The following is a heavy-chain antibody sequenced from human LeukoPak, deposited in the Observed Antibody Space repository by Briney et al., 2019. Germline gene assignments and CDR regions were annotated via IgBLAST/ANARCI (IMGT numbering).Heavy chain of an antibody. D-gene: IGHD6-19*01. J-gene: IGHJ4*02. Sequence: SETLSLTCAVYGGSFSGYYWSWIRQPPGKGLEWIGEINHSGSTNYNPSLKSRVTISADTSKNQFSLKLSSVTAADTAVYYCARGPAVAGLDYWGQGTLVTVSS. CDR1: GGSFSGYY. CDR2: INHSGST. V-gene: IGHV4-34*01. CDR3: ARGPAVAGLDY.